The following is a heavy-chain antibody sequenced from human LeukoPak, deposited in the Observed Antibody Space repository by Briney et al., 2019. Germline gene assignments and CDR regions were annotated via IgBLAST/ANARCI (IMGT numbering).Heavy chain of an antibody. D-gene: IGHD6-6*01. J-gene: IGHJ4*02. CDR3: ARGVARSSKFHFSYYFDY. CDR2: MYHSGNT. CDR1: GGSISSSSW. V-gene: IGHV4-4*02. Sequence: SETLSLTCAVSGGSISSSSWWSWVRQSPGKGLEWIGEMYHSGNTNYNPSLKSRVTISVDKSKNQFSLKPSSVTAADTAVYYCARGVARSSKFHFSYYFDYWGQGTLVTVSS.